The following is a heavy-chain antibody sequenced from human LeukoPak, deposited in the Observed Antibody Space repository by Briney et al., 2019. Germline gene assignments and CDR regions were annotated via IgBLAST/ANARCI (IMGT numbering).Heavy chain of an antibody. CDR2: INHSGST. V-gene: IGHV4-34*01. CDR3: ARTGVYGSGSYYPRYNWFDP. Sequence: PSETLSLTCAVYGGSFSGYYWSWIRQPPGKGLEWIGEINHSGSTNYNPSLKSRVTISVDTSKNQFSLKLSSVTAADTAVYYCARTGVYGSGSYYPRYNWFDPWGQGTLVTVSP. CDR1: GGSFSGYY. D-gene: IGHD3-10*01. J-gene: IGHJ5*02.